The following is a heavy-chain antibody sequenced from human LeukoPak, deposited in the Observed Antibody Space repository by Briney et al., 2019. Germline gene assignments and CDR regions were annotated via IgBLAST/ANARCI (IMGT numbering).Heavy chain of an antibody. CDR3: AKDLSRGSYDFWSGSPFDY. V-gene: IGHV3-23*01. D-gene: IGHD3-3*01. J-gene: IGHJ4*02. CDR1: GFTFSSYA. Sequence: GGSLRLSCAASGFTFSSYAMSWVRQAPGKRLEWVSAISGSGGSTYYADSVKGRFTISRDNSKNTLYLQMNSLRAEDTAAYYCAKDLSRGSYDFWSGSPFDYWGQGTLVTVSS. CDR2: ISGSGGST.